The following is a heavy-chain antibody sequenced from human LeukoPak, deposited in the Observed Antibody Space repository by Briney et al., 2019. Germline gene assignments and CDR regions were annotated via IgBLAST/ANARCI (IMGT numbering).Heavy chain of an antibody. Sequence: GGSLRLSCAASGFTLSSYAMSWVRQAPGKGLEWVSAISGSGGSTYYADSVKGRFTISRDNSKNTLYLQMNSLRAEDTAVYYCANGGITMVRGDTITDYWGQGTLVTVSS. D-gene: IGHD3-10*01. J-gene: IGHJ4*02. V-gene: IGHV3-23*01. CDR1: GFTLSSYA. CDR2: ISGSGGST. CDR3: ANGGITMVRGDTITDY.